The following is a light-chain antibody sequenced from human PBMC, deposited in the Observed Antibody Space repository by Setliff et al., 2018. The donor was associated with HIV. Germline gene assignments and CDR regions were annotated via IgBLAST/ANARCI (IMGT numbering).Light chain of an antibody. CDR1: NIGSAS. J-gene: IGLJ1*01. CDR2: YDS. Sequence: SYELTQPPSVSVAPGKTARITCEGNNIGSASVHWYQQKPGQAPVVVIYYDSDRPSGIPERFSGSNSGSTATLTISRVEAGDEADYYCQVWDSSSDHPFAFGTGTKVTVL. CDR3: QVWDSSSDHPFA. V-gene: IGLV3-21*04.